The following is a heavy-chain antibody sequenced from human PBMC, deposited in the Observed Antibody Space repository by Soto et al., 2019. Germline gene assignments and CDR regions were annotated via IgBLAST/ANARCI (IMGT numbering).Heavy chain of an antibody. CDR1: GFTISSNY. V-gene: IGHV3-53*04. Sequence: EVQLVESGGDLVQPGGSLRLSCAASGFTISSNYMSWVRQAPGKGLEWVSVIYRDGTTYYADSVKGRFTISRHNCKNTVYLQMNSLRAEDTALYYCARDLRLVGFGEYDLWGRGTLVTVSS. J-gene: IGHJ2*01. D-gene: IGHD3-10*01. CDR2: IYRDGTT. CDR3: ARDLRLVGFGEYDL.